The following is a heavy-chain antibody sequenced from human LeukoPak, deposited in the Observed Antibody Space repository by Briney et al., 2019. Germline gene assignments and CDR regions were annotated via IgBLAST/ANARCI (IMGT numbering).Heavy chain of an antibody. D-gene: IGHD3-16*01. CDR3: ARDRGGLSPYFDY. CDR2: ISYDGSNK. CDR1: GFTFSSYA. J-gene: IGHJ4*02. Sequence: GGSLRLSCAASGFTFSSYAMHWVRQAPGKGLEWVAVISYDGSNKYYADSVKGRFTISRDNSKNTLYLQMNSLRAEDTAVYYCARDRGGLSPYFDYWGQGTLVTVSS. V-gene: IGHV3-30*04.